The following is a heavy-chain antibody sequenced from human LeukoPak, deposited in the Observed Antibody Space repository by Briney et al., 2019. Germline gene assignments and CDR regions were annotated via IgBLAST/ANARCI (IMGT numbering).Heavy chain of an antibody. CDR1: GYTFTVYY. V-gene: IGHV1-2*06. CDR3: ARLKNDFWSGYYGYYFDY. D-gene: IGHD3-3*01. J-gene: IGHJ4*02. CDR2: INPNSGGT. Sequence: ASVKVSCKASGYTFTVYYMHWVRQAPGQGLEWMGRINPNSGGTNYAQKFQGRVTMTRDTSISTAYMELSRLRSDDTAVYYCARLKNDFWSGYYGYYFDYWGQGTLVTVSS.